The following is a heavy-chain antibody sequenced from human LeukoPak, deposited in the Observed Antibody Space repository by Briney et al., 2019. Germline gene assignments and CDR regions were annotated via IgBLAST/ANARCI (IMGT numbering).Heavy chain of an antibody. D-gene: IGHD3-22*01. V-gene: IGHV3-30-3*01. CDR1: GFTFSSYA. J-gene: IGHJ4*02. Sequence: GGSLRLSCAASGFTFSSYATPWVRQAPGKGLEWVAVISYDGSNKYYADSVKGRFTISRDNSKNTLYLQMNSLRAEDTAVYYCASEGHYYDSSGYPPPFDYWGQGTLVTVSS. CDR3: ASEGHYYDSSGYPPPFDY. CDR2: ISYDGSNK.